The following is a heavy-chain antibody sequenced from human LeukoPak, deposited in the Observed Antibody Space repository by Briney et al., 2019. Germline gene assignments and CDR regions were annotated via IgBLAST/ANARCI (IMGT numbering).Heavy chain of an antibody. CDR2: INPNSGGT. V-gene: IGHV1-2*02. CDR3: ARNRGYCSGGSCNRYYYYYMDV. Sequence: ASVKVSCKASGYTFTGYYMHWVRQAPGQGLEWMGWINPNSGGTNYAQKFQGRVTMTRDTSISTAYMELSRLRSDDTAVYYCARNRGYCSGGSCNRYYYYYMDVWGKGTTVTISS. CDR1: GYTFTGYY. D-gene: IGHD2-15*01. J-gene: IGHJ6*03.